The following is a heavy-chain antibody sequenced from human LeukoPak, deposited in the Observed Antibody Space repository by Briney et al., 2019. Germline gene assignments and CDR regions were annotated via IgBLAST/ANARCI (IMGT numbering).Heavy chain of an antibody. D-gene: IGHD6-19*01. Sequence: PGGSLRLSCAASGFTFSSYAMSWVRQAPGKGLEWVSAISGSGGSTYYADSVKGRFTISRDNSKNTPYLQMNSLRAEDTAVYYCAKDQWQWLVLFDYWGQGTLVTVSS. J-gene: IGHJ4*02. CDR1: GFTFSSYA. V-gene: IGHV3-23*01. CDR2: ISGSGGST. CDR3: AKDQWQWLVLFDY.